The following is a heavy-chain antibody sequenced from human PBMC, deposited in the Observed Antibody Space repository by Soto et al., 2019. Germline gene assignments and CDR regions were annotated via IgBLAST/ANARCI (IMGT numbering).Heavy chain of an antibody. CDR2: IKPVSDIA. D-gene: IGHD4-4*01. CDR1: GDTFGRFT. Sequence: SVKVSCKASGDTFGRFTINWVRQAPGQGLEWMGGIKPVSDIANYAQRFQGRVTFTSDASTDTVYMELSSLTSDDTAMYYCARDPSTVDKLIGVWFDPWGQGTLVTSPQ. CDR3: ARDPSTVDKLIGVWFDP. J-gene: IGHJ5*02. V-gene: IGHV1-69*13.